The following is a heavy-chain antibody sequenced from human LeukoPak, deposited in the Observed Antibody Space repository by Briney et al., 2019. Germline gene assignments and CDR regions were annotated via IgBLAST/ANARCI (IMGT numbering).Heavy chain of an antibody. Sequence: SETLSLTCTVSGGSISSYYWSWIRQPPGKGLEWIGYIYYSGSTNYNPSLKSRVTISVDTSKNQFSLKLSSVTAADTAVYYCARDRTLGSGSYGFLYGMDVWGQGATVTVSS. CDR3: ARDRTLGSGSYGFLYGMDV. CDR2: IYYSGST. V-gene: IGHV4-59*01. J-gene: IGHJ6*02. CDR1: GGSISSYY. D-gene: IGHD3-10*01.